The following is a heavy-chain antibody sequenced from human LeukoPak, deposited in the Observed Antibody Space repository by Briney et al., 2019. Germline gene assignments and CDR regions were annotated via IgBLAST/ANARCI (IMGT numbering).Heavy chain of an antibody. CDR2: IYTSGST. Sequence: SETLSLTCTVSGGSISSYYWSWIRQPAGKGLEWIGRIYTSGSTNYNPSLKSRVTMSVDTSKNQFSLKLSSVTAADTAVYYCARGRRVGYCSGGSCYSGWFDPWGQGTLVTVSS. CDR3: ARGRRVGYCSGGSCYSGWFDP. J-gene: IGHJ5*02. CDR1: GGSISSYY. D-gene: IGHD2-15*01. V-gene: IGHV4-4*07.